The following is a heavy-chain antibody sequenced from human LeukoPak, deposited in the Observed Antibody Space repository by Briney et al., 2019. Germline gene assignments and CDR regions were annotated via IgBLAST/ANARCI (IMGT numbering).Heavy chain of an antibody. CDR3: ARVQTPSGSGSYSFDY. Sequence: PSETLSLTCTVSVGSINGYYWSWIRQPPGKGLECIGYIYYSGSTNYNPSLKSRVTISVDTSKNQFSLKLSSVTAADTAVYYCARVQTPSGSGSYSFDYWGQGTLVTVSS. V-gene: IGHV4-59*01. D-gene: IGHD3-10*01. J-gene: IGHJ4*02. CDR2: IYYSGST. CDR1: VGSINGYY.